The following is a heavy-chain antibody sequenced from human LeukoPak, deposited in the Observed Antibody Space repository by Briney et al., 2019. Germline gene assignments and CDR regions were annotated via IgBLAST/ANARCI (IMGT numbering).Heavy chain of an antibody. CDR1: GFTFSSYG. V-gene: IGHV3-30*02. D-gene: IGHD3-9*01. CDR3: AKHLRQYDILTGPHWFDP. CDR2: IRYDGSNK. Sequence: GGSLRLSCAASGFTFSSYGMHWVRQAPGKGLEWVAFIRYDGSNKYYADSVKGRFTISRDNSKNTLYLQMNSLRAEDTAVYYCAKHLRQYDILTGPHWFDPWGQGTLVTVSS. J-gene: IGHJ5*02.